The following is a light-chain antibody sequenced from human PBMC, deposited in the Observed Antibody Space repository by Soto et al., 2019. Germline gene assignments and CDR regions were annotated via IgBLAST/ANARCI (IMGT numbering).Light chain of an antibody. CDR2: GAS. V-gene: IGKV1-39*01. CDR3: QQSYSTPYT. J-gene: IGKJ2*01. CDR1: QRISSY. Sequence: DIQVTQSPSSLSASVGDRVTITCRASQRISSYLNWYQQKPGKAPQVLIYGASSLQSGVPSRLSGSGSGTDFTLTIRSLQPEDFATYYCQQSYSTPYTVGQGTKLEIK.